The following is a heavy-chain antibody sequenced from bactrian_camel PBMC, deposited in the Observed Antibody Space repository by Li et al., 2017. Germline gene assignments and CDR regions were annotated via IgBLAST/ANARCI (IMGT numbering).Heavy chain of an antibody. V-gene: IGHV3S6*01. CDR1: GFAFASYA. Sequence: VQLVESGGDLVRPGGSLRLSCAASGFAFASYAMSWVRQAPGKEVEWVAGITSLPSLFRAASYADSVKGRFAISRDNPKNTLYLQMNSLKTEDTAVYYCATEIAPVVGSCTPGARGPRSPSP. D-gene: IGHD6*01. J-gene: IGHJ6*01. CDR3: ATEIAPVVGSCTP. CDR2: ITSLPSLFRAA.